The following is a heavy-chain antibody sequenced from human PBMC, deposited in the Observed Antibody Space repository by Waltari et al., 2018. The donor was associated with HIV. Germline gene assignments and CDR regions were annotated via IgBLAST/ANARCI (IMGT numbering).Heavy chain of an antibody. J-gene: IGHJ4*02. V-gene: IGHV1-3*05. CDR1: GYTFTSYA. CDR2: INAVNGNT. CDR3: ARDPATLRIAARAFDY. Sequence: QVQLVQSGAEEKKPGASVKGSCKASGYTFTSYAMHWVRQAPGQRLAGMGWINAVNGNTKYSQKFQGRVTITRDTSASTAYMELSSLRSEDTAVYYCARDPATLRIAARAFDYWGQGTLVTVSA. D-gene: IGHD6-6*01.